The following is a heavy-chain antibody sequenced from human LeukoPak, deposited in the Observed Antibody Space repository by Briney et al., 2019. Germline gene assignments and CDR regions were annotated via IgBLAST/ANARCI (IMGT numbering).Heavy chain of an antibody. Sequence: PSETLSLTCTVSGGSISSSSYYWGWTRQPPGKGLEWIGSIYYSGSTYYNPSLKSRVTISVDTSKNQLSLKLSSVTAADTAVYYCARGRAGFGEKGIDYWGQGTLVTVSS. V-gene: IGHV4-39*01. D-gene: IGHD3-10*01. CDR1: GGSISSSSYY. CDR3: ARGRAGFGEKGIDY. J-gene: IGHJ4*02. CDR2: IYYSGST.